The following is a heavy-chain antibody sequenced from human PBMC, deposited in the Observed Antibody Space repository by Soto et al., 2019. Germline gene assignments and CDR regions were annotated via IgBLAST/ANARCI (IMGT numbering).Heavy chain of an antibody. CDR2: INPKSGGT. Sequence: ASVELFCEASGYIFTDYHRRCVRQAQGQGLEWLGRINPKSGGTSTAQKFQGWVTMTTDTSISTASMELTRLTSDDTAIYYCARGDSTDCSNGVCSFFYNHDMDVWGQGSTVTVSS. CDR3: ARGDSTDCSNGVCSFFYNHDMDV. D-gene: IGHD2-8*01. CDR1: GYIFTDYH. J-gene: IGHJ6*01. V-gene: IGHV1-2*04.